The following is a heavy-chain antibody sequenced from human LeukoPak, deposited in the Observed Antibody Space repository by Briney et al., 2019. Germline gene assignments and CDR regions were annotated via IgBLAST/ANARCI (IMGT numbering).Heavy chain of an antibody. D-gene: IGHD3-22*01. CDR3: ARGRSVHYYDSSGYALY. J-gene: IGHJ4*02. V-gene: IGHV4-34*01. CDR2: INHSGST. Sequence: SETLSLTCAVYGGSFSGYYWSWIRQPPGKGLEWIGEINHSGSTNYNPSLKSRVTISVDTSKNQFSLKLSSVTAADTAVYYCARGRSVHYYDSSGYALYWGQGTLVTVSS. CDR1: GGSFSGYY.